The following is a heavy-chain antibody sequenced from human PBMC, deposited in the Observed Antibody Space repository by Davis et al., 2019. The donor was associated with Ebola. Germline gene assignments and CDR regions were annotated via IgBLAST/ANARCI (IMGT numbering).Heavy chain of an antibody. CDR1: GFRFRDYG. Sequence: GGSLRLSCAGSGFRFRDYGMHWVRQTPGKGLEWVAVISYDSRQESFSDSVRGRFTVSRDNSKTMFYLQMISLRVEDTALYYCARDRGSDWYFDLWGQGTLVTVSS. D-gene: IGHD3-9*01. CDR2: ISYDSRQE. CDR3: ARDRGSDWYFDL. V-gene: IGHV3-30*03. J-gene: IGHJ4*02.